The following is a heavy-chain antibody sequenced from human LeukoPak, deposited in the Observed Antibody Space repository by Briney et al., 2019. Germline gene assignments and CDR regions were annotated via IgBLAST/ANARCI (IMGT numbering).Heavy chain of an antibody. CDR3: AREVPTYYYDSTTPRYFDY. CDR1: GYTFTSYG. V-gene: IGHV1-18*01. J-gene: IGHJ4*02. CDR2: ISAYNGNT. D-gene: IGHD3-22*01. Sequence: ASVKVSCKASGYTFTSYGISWVRQAPGQGLEWMGWISAYNGNTNYAQKLQGRVTMTTDTSTSTAYMELRSLRSDDTAVYYCAREVPTYYYDSTTPRYFDYWGQGTLVTASS.